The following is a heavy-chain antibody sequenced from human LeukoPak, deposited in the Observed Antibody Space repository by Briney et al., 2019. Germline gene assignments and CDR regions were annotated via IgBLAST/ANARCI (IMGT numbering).Heavy chain of an antibody. CDR2: IPRDSIYT. D-gene: IGHD4-17*01. CDR3: ARDPYNGYYGDDYYYYMDV. CDR1: GFTFSNYN. J-gene: IGHJ6*03. Sequence: GGSLRLSCAASGFTFSNYNMNWVRQTPGKGLEWVSSIPRDSIYTFYADSVKGRFTISRDDAKNSLSLQMNSLRAEDTAVYYCARDPYNGYYGDDYYYYMDVWGKGTTVTISS. V-gene: IGHV3-21*01.